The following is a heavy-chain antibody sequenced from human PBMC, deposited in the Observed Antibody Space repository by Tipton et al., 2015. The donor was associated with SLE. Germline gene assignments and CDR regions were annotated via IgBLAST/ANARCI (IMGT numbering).Heavy chain of an antibody. Sequence: LRLSCAVYGGSFSGYYWSWIRQPPGKGPEWIGEINHSGSTNYNPSLKSRVTISVDTSKNQFSLKLSSVTAADTAVYYCASPPGAFDIWGQGTMVTVSS. J-gene: IGHJ3*02. V-gene: IGHV4-34*01. CDR2: INHSGST. CDR1: GGSFSGYY. CDR3: ASPPGAFDI.